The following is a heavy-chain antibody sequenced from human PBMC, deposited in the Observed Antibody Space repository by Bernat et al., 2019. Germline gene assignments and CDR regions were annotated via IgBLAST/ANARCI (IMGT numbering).Heavy chain of an antibody. CDR3: ARFRRTPQCSGGSCSQGAWFDP. J-gene: IGHJ5*02. CDR1: GGSISSYY. CDR2: IYYSGST. V-gene: IGHV4-59*01. Sequence: QVQLQESGPGLVKPSETLSLTCTVSGGSISSYYWSWIRQPPGKGLEWIGYIYYSGSTNYNPSLKSRVTISVDTSKNQFSLKLSSVTAADTAVYYCARFRRTPQCSGGSCSQGAWFDPWGQGTLVTVSS. D-gene: IGHD2-15*01.